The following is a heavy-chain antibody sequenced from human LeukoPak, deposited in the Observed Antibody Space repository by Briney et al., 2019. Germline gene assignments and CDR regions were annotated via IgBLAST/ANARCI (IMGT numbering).Heavy chain of an antibody. CDR1: GFTFSNAW. CDR2: IKSKTDGGTT. D-gene: IGHD3-3*01. Sequence: KPGGSLRLSCAASGFTFSNAWMSWVRQAPGKGLEWVGRIKSKTDGGTTDYAAPVKGRFTISRDDSKNTLYLQMNSLKTEDTAVYHCTTVKPNDFWSGYYPEGFDYWGQGTLVTVSS. J-gene: IGHJ4*02. CDR3: TTVKPNDFWSGYYPEGFDY. V-gene: IGHV3-15*01.